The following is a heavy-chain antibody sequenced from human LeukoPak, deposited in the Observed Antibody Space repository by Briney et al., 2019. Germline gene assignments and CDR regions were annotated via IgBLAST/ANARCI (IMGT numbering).Heavy chain of an antibody. CDR3: ARVGRHNWYFDL. V-gene: IGHV4-4*02. Sequence: AETLSLTCTVSLDSTTSNFWSWVRQPPGKGLEWIGEIHRSGSPNYNPSLQSRVTISIDRSRNQIVLELSSVTAADTAVYYCARVGRHNWYFDLWGRGTLVTVSS. CDR2: IHRSGSP. J-gene: IGHJ2*01. CDR1: LDSTTSNF.